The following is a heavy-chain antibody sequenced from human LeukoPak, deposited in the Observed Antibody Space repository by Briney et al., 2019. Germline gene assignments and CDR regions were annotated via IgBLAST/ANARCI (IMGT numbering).Heavy chain of an antibody. Sequence: GGSLRLSCAASGFTFSSYAMHWVRQAPGKGLEWVAVISYDGSNKYYADSVKGRFTISRDNSKNTLYLQMNSPRAEDTAVYYCARDQGLRWLQFGFDYWGQGTLVTVSS. V-gene: IGHV3-30-3*01. CDR2: ISYDGSNK. CDR3: ARDQGLRWLQFGFDY. J-gene: IGHJ4*02. CDR1: GFTFSSYA. D-gene: IGHD5-24*01.